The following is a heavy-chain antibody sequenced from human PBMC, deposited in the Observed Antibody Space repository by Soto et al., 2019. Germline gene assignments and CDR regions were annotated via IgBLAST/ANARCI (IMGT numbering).Heavy chain of an antibody. CDR2: IIPIFRTA. Sequence: QVQLVQSGAEVKKPGSSVKVSCKASGGTFSTYTVSWVRQAPGQGLEWMGGIIPIFRTANYAQKFQGRVTVTADESTSTAYMELRSLRSEDTAGYYCARRYCISTSCHYYGMDVWGQGTTVTVSS. CDR3: ARRYCISTSCHYYGMDV. CDR1: GGTFSTYT. D-gene: IGHD2-2*01. J-gene: IGHJ6*02. V-gene: IGHV1-69*12.